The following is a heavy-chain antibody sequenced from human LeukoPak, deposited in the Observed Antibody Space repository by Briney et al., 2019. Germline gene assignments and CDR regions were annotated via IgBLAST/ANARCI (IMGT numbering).Heavy chain of an antibody. V-gene: IGHV1-18*01. D-gene: IGHD1-26*01. CDR1: GYKFTSFD. CDR2: ISVHSRKT. CDR3: ARNGSGKAGAFDI. Sequence: ASVKVSCKASGYKFTSFDISWVRQAPGQGLEWMGWISVHSRKTHYAQKFQGRVIMTTDTSTTTAYMELRSLRSDDTALYYCARNGSGKAGAFDIWGQGTMVTVSS. J-gene: IGHJ3*02.